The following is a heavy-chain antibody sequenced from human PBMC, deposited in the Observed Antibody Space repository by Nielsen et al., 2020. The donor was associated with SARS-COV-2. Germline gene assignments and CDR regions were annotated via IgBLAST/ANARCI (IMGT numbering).Heavy chain of an antibody. V-gene: IGHV3-30*18. J-gene: IGHJ6*02. Sequence: GGSLRLSCAASGFTFSNFGIHWVRQAPGKGLEWVAVISYDGSNKYYADSVKGRLTISRDNNKNTVLLQMNSLRGEDTAVYYCAKDRSWYSNRQYGIDVWGQGTTVTVSS. CDR3: AKDRSWYSNRQYGIDV. CDR2: ISYDGSNK. D-gene: IGHD6-13*01. CDR1: GFTFSNFG.